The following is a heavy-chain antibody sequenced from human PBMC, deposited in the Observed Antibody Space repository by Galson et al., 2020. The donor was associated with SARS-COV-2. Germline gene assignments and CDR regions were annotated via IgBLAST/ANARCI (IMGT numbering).Heavy chain of an antibody. CDR3: ARDEQQLERLFRGYDI. CDR2: ISHDGSNN. D-gene: IGHD6-13*01. CDR1: GFTFSSYA. J-gene: IGHJ3*02. Sequence: TGGSLRLSCAASGFTFSSYAMHWVRQAPGKELEGVAVISHDGSNNYYADSVKGRITISRDNSKNTLYLQMNSLGAEDTAVYYCARDEQQLERLFRGYDIWGQGTMVTVSS. V-gene: IGHV3-30-3*01.